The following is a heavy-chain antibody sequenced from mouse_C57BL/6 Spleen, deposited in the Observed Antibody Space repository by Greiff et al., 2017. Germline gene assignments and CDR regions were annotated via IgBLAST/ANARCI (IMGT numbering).Heavy chain of an antibody. CDR3: ARGPRFITTDYYAMDY. V-gene: IGHV3-6*01. CDR2: ISYDGSN. CDR1: GYSITSGYY. Sequence: EVKLQESGPGLVKPSQSLSLTCSVTGYSITSGYYWNWIRQFPGNKLEWMGYISYDGSNNYNPSLKNRISITRDTSKNQFFLKLNSVTTEDTATYYCARGPRFITTDYYAMDYWGQGTSVTVSS. D-gene: IGHD1-1*01. J-gene: IGHJ4*01.